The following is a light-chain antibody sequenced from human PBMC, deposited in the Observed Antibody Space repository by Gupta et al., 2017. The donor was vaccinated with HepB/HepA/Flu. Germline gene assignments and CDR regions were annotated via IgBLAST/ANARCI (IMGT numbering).Light chain of an antibody. CDR3: QQDSSSPFT. J-gene: IGKJ4*01. CDR2: GAS. CDR1: QTVSSNY. Sequence: EIVLTQSPGTLSLSPGERATLSCRASQTVSSNYLVWYQQKPGQAPRPLIYGASNRATGIPDRFSGSGSGTEFTLTISRREPEDFAVYYCQQDSSSPFTFGRGTKVESK. V-gene: IGKV3-20*01.